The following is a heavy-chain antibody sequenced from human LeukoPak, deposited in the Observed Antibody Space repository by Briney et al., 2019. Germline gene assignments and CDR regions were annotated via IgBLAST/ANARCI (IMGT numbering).Heavy chain of an antibody. V-gene: IGHV3-7*01. J-gene: IGHJ4*02. Sequence: PGGSLRLSCVGSGFTFNSNWMSWVRQAPGKGLEWVANIKQDGSEKFYVDSVKGRFTISRDNAKNSVSLQMNSLRVEDTAVYYCARDKYYDRYFDSWVQGTLVTVSS. D-gene: IGHD3-22*01. CDR2: IKQDGSEK. CDR1: GFTFNSNW. CDR3: ARDKYYDRYFDS.